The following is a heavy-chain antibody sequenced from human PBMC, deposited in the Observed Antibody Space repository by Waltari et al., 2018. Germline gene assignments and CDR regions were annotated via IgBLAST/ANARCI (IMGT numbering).Heavy chain of an antibody. CDR1: GFTVSSNY. J-gene: IGHJ6*02. CDR3: ARHCDSSSSPVDV. V-gene: IGHV3-53*01. Sequence: EVQLVESGGGLIQPGGSLRLSCAASGFTVSSNYMSWVRQAPGKGLEWVSVIYSGGSTYYADSVKGRFTISRDNSKNTLYLQMNSLRAEDTAVYYCARHCDSSSSPVDVWGQGTTVTVSS. D-gene: IGHD6-6*01. CDR2: IYSGGST.